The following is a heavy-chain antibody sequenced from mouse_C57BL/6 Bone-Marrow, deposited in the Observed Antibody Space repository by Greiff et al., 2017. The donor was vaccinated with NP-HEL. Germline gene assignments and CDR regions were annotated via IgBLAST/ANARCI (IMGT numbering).Heavy chain of an antibody. D-gene: IGHD1-1*01. J-gene: IGHJ2*01. V-gene: IGHV1-55*01. CDR3: ARSRRTTVVATDY. CDR1: GYTFTSYW. CDR2: IYPGSGST. Sequence: VQLQQPGAELVKPGASVKMSCKASGYTFTSYWITWVKQRPGQGLEWIGDIYPGSGSTNYNEKFKSKATLTVDTSSSTAYMQLSSLTSEDSAVYYCARSRRTTVVATDYWGQGTTLTVSS.